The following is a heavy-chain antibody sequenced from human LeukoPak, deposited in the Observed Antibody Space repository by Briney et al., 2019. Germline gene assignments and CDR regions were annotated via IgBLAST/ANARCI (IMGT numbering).Heavy chain of an antibody. CDR2: VFYSGST. J-gene: IGHJ3*02. V-gene: IGHV4-39*07. CDR3: ARDHMDPRLGAFDM. D-gene: IGHD1-26*01. Sequence: SETLSLTCSVSGDSISSSSHYWAWIRLPPGKALEWIGHVFYSGSTEYNPSLRSRVTISVDRSKNQFSLKLRSMTAADTAVYYCARDHMDPRLGAFDMWGQGTMVTVSS. CDR1: GDSISSSSHY.